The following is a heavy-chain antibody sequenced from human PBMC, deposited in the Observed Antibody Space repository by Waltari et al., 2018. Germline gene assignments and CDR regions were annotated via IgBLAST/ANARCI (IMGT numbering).Heavy chain of an antibody. J-gene: IGHJ6*02. CDR2: IYSGGST. Sequence: EVQLVESGGGLIQPGGSLRLSCAASGFTVSSNYMSWVRQAPGKGLEWVSVIYSGGSTYYADSVKGRFTISRDNSKNTLYLQMNSLRAEDTAVYYCARSQIFGVVTWAYYYYGMDVWGQGTTVTVSS. V-gene: IGHV3-53*01. CDR1: GFTVSSNY. CDR3: ARSQIFGVVTWAYYYYGMDV. D-gene: IGHD3-3*01.